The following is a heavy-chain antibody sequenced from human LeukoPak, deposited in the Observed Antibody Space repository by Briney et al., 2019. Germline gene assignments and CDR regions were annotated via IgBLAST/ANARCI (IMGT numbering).Heavy chain of an antibody. D-gene: IGHD3-10*01. Sequence: PSETLSLTCTVSGGSISSSSYYWGWIRQPPGKGLEWIGEINHSGSTNYNPSLKSRVTISVDTSKNQFSLKLSSVPAADTAVYYCARGGGMVRGVGYYFDYWGQGTLVTVSS. J-gene: IGHJ4*02. V-gene: IGHV4-39*07. CDR1: GGSISSSSYY. CDR2: INHSGST. CDR3: ARGGGMVRGVGYYFDY.